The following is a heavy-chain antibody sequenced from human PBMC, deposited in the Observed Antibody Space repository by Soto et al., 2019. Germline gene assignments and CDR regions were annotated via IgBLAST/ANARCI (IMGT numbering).Heavy chain of an antibody. Sequence: QVQLQESGPGLVEPSQTLSLTCTVSGGSISSGGYDWSWIRQPPGKDLEWIGHIYNSGNTYSNPSLKSRVTISVDTSKNQFPLKLSSVTAADTAVYYCARGPSGDKVDYWGQGTLVTVSS. D-gene: IGHD1-26*01. CDR1: GGSISSGGYD. CDR2: IYNSGNT. V-gene: IGHV4-30-4*01. J-gene: IGHJ4*02. CDR3: ARGPSGDKVDY.